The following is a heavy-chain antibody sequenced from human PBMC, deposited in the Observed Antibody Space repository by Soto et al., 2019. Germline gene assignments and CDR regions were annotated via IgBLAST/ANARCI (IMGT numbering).Heavy chain of an antibody. Sequence: QVQLVQSGAEVKKPGASVKVSCKASGYTFTSYAMHWVRQAPGQRLEWMGWINAGNGNTKYSQKFHGRVTITRDTSASTAYMELSSLRSEDTAVYYCAREGGTAGGYFDYWGQGTLVTVSS. D-gene: IGHD1-26*01. CDR2: INAGNGNT. CDR3: AREGGTAGGYFDY. V-gene: IGHV1-3*01. J-gene: IGHJ4*02. CDR1: GYTFTSYA.